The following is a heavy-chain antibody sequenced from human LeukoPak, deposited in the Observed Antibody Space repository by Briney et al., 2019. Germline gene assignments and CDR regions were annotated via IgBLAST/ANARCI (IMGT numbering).Heavy chain of an antibody. CDR2: ISSSSSYI. CDR1: GFTFSSYS. V-gene: IGHV3-21*01. Sequence: GGSLRLSCAASGFTFSSYSMNWVRQAPGKGLEWVSSISSSSSYIYYADSVKGRFTISRDNAKNSLYLQMSSLRAEDTAVYYCATEGSTGTIDYWGQGTLVTVSS. J-gene: IGHJ4*02. CDR3: ATEGSTGTIDY. D-gene: IGHD1-1*01.